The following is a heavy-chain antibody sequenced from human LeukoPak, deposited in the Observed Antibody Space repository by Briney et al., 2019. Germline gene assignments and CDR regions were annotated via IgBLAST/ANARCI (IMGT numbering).Heavy chain of an antibody. V-gene: IGHV3-23*01. D-gene: IGHD2-8*01. Sequence: GGSLRLSCAASGFTLSSYAMSWVRQAPGKGLEWVSAISGSGGSTYYADSVKGRFTISRDNSKNTLYLQMNSLRAEDTAVYYCAKRANIALHGGRAFDIWGQGTMVTVSS. CDR1: GFTLSSYA. CDR2: ISGSGGST. CDR3: AKRANIALHGGRAFDI. J-gene: IGHJ3*02.